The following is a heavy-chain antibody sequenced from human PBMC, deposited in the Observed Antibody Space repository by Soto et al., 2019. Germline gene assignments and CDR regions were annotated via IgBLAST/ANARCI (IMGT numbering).Heavy chain of an antibody. Sequence: QVQLVESGGGVVQPGRSLRLSCAASGFTFSSYGMHWVRQAPGKGLEWVAVISYDGSNKYYADSMKGRFTISRDNSKNTLYLQMNSLRAEDTAVYYCAKGQGVYDYGDSDYFDYWGQGTLVTVSS. CDR3: AKGQGVYDYGDSDYFDY. CDR1: GFTFSSYG. V-gene: IGHV3-30*18. CDR2: ISYDGSNK. D-gene: IGHD4-17*01. J-gene: IGHJ4*02.